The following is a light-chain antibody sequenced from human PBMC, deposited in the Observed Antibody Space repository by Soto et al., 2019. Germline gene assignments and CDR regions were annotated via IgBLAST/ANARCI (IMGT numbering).Light chain of an antibody. V-gene: IGKV3-11*01. Sequence: EIVLTQSPATLSLSPGERATLSCRASQSVSSYLAWYQQKPGQAPRLLIYDASNRATGIPARFSGSGSGTDFTLTISSLEPEDFAVYYCQLRTFGQGTKVDIK. CDR2: DAS. J-gene: IGKJ1*01. CDR1: QSVSSY. CDR3: QLRT.